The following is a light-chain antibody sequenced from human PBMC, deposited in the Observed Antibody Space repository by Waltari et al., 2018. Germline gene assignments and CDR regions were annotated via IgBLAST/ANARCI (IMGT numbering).Light chain of an antibody. J-gene: IGKJ2*01. Sequence: DVVMTQSPLSLPVTLGQPASISCRSSQSLVHSDGNTYVNWFQQRPGQSPRSLIYKVSNRDSGVPDRFSGSGSGTDFTLKISRVEAEDVGVYYCMQGTHYTFGQGTKLEIK. V-gene: IGKV2-30*02. CDR1: QSLVHSDGNTY. CDR3: MQGTHYT. CDR2: KVS.